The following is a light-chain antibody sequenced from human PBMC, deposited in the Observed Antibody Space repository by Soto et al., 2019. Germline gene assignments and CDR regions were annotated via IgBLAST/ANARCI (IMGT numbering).Light chain of an antibody. CDR3: QQSSSSPIT. V-gene: IGKV3-20*01. CDR1: QSVSSSY. CDR2: AAS. J-gene: IGKJ5*01. Sequence: EIVLTQSPGTLSLSPGERATLSCRASQSVSSSYLAWYQQKPGQAPRLLMSAASSRATGIPDRFSGSGSGTDFTLTISRLEAEDFAVYYCQQSSSSPITFGQGTRLETK.